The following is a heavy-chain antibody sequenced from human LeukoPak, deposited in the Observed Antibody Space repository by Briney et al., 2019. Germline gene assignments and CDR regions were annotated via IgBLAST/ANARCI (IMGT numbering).Heavy chain of an antibody. J-gene: IGHJ4*02. D-gene: IGHD1-26*01. CDR2: IFGDGGRT. Sequence: GGSLRLSCAASGFTFGDYAMDWVRHAPREGLEWVSLIFGDGGRTYYADSVRGRFTISRDNSKNSLYLQMNSLRTEDTALYYCAKVLGGGATRDPTDYWGQGTLVTVSS. CDR1: GFTFGDYA. CDR3: AKVLGGGATRDPTDY. V-gene: IGHV3-43*02.